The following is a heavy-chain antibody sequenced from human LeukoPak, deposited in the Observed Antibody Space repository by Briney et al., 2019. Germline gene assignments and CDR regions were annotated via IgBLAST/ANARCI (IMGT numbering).Heavy chain of an antibody. D-gene: IGHD3-22*01. CDR2: IVVGSGNT. CDR1: GFTFTSSA. CDR3: ARDGTYCGGDCRNYYDSSGYDY. Sequence: ASVKVSCKASGFTFTSSAMQWVRQARGQRLEWIGWIVVGSGNTNYAQKFQERVTITRDMSTSTAYMELSSLRSEDTAVYYCARDGTYCGGDCRNYYDSSGYDYWGQGTLVTVSS. J-gene: IGHJ4*02. V-gene: IGHV1-58*02.